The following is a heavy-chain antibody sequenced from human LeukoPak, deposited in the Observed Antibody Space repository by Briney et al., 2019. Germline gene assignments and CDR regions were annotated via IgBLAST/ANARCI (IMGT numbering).Heavy chain of an antibody. D-gene: IGHD1-26*01. Sequence: GGSLRLSCAASGFTFSSVWMSWVRQAPGKGLEWVANIKQDGSEKYYVDSVKGRFTISRDNAKNTLYLQMNSLRAEDTAVYYCAKVKWELLWSGGNWYFDLWGRGTLVTVSS. CDR2: IKQDGSEK. CDR1: GFTFSSVW. V-gene: IGHV3-7*03. CDR3: AKVKWELLWSGGNWYFDL. J-gene: IGHJ2*01.